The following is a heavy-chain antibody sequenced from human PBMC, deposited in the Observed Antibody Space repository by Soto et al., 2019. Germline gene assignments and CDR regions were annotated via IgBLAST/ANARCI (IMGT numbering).Heavy chain of an antibody. CDR3: ARVGVGYCSGGSCFDY. V-gene: IGHV1-3*01. J-gene: IGHJ4*02. CDR1: GYTFTSYA. CDR2: INAGNGNT. Sequence: ASVKVSCKASGYTFTSYAMHWVRQAPGQRLEWMGWINAGNGNTKYSQKFQGRVTITRDTSASTAYMELSSLRSEDTAVYYCARVGVGYCSGGSCFDYWGQGTMVTV. D-gene: IGHD2-15*01.